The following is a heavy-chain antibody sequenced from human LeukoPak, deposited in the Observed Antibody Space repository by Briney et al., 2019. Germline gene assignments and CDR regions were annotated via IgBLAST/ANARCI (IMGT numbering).Heavy chain of an antibody. V-gene: IGHV4-34*01. D-gene: IGHD3-22*01. CDR3: AKGVLPTRYYYDSSANLASLYYFDY. CDR1: GGSFSGYY. J-gene: IGHJ4*02. Sequence: NTSETLSLTCAVYGGSFSGYYWSWIRQPPGKGLEWIGEINHSGSTNYNPSLKSRVTISVDTSKNQFSLKLSSVTAADTAVYYCAKGVLPTRYYYDSSANLASLYYFDYWGQGTLVTVSS. CDR2: INHSGST.